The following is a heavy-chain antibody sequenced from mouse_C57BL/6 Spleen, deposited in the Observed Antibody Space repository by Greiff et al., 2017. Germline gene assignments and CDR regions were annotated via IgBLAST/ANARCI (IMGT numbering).Heavy chain of an antibody. CDR1: GYTFTSYW. V-gene: IGHV1-50*01. Sequence: QVQLQQPGAELVKPGASVKLSCKASGYTFTSYWMQRVKQRPGQGLEWIGEIDPSDSYTNYNQKFKGKATLTVDTSSSTAYMQLSSLTSEDSAVYYCARFPSTVGEGYFDVWGTGTTVTVSS. J-gene: IGHJ1*03. D-gene: IGHD1-1*01. CDR2: IDPSDSYT. CDR3: ARFPSTVGEGYFDV.